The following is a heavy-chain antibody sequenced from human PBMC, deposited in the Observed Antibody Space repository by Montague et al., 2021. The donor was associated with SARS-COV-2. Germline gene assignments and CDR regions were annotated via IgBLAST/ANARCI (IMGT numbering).Heavy chain of an antibody. CDR1: GFTFDEYA. Sequence: SLRLSCAASPASGFTFDEYAMHWVRQRPGKGLEWVSGISWNSSYMGYADSVRCRFTISRDNAKKFLHPQMNSLRTEDTALYFCAKDNHVGLIRFRGLLVLVPSGNDVWGQGTTVTVSS. CDR3: AKDNHVGLIRFRGLLVLVPSGNDV. V-gene: IGHV3-9*01. D-gene: IGHD3-16*02. J-gene: IGHJ6*02. CDR2: ISWNSSYM.